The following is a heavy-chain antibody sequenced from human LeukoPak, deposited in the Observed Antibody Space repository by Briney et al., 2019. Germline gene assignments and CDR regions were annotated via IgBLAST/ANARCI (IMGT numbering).Heavy chain of an antibody. D-gene: IGHD3-22*01. CDR1: GFIFSGYS. V-gene: IGHV3-21*01. CDR2: ISGSSGYI. J-gene: IGHJ6*03. CDR3: TSYYYDDNYFYYMDV. Sequence: GGSLRLSCAASGFIFSGYSMNWVRQAPGKGLEWVSSISGSSGYIYYADSVKGRFTISRDNAKKSLYLQMNSLRAEDTAVYYCTSYYYDDNYFYYMDVWGNGTTVTVSS.